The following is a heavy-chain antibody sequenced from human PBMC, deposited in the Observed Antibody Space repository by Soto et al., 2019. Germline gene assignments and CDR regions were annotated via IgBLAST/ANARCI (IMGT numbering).Heavy chain of an antibody. J-gene: IGHJ4*02. CDR3: ARAFGRLYYFDY. CDR2: FYPGGGST. V-gene: IGHV1-46*01. Sequence: ASVKVSCKXSGYTFTSYYIHWVRQAPGQGLEWMGVFYPGGGSTDYAQKFQGRVTMTRDTSTSTVYMELSSLISDDTAVYYCARAFGRLYYFDYWGQGALVTVSS. CDR1: GYTFTSYY. D-gene: IGHD3-10*01.